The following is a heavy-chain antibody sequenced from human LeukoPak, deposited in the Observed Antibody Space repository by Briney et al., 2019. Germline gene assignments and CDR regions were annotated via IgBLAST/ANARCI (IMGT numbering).Heavy chain of an antibody. CDR1: GFTFRTSW. CDR2: IKQDGSEK. CDR3: ARDPESSAFYL. Sequence: GGSLRPSCAASGFTFRTSWMSWVRQPPEKGLESVANIKQDGSEKNYMDSLKGRSTISRDNARESLYLESNSLRADDTAVYYCARDPESSAFYLWGQGALVTVSS. J-gene: IGHJ5*02. D-gene: IGHD5/OR15-5a*01. V-gene: IGHV3-7*01.